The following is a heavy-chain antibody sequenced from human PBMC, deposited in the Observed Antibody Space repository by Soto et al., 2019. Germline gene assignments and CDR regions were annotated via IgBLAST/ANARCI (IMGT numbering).Heavy chain of an antibody. V-gene: IGHV3-7*01. CDR2: IKQDGSEK. D-gene: IGHD6-6*01. CDR3: ARDPQNDIAARSDY. J-gene: IGHJ4*02. CDR1: GFTFSSYW. Sequence: GGSLRLSCAASGFTFSSYWMSWVRQAPGKGLEWVANIKQDGSEKYYVDSVKGRFTISRDNAKNSLYLQMNSLRAEDTAVYYCARDPQNDIAARSDYWGQGTLVTVSS.